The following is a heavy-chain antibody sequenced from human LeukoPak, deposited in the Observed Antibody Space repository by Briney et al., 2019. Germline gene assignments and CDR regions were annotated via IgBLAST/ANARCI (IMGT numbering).Heavy chain of an antibody. V-gene: IGHV4-31*03. Sequence: SETLSLTCTVSGGSISSGDYYWSWIRQHPGKGLEWIGYIHYTRSTRYNPSLKSRLSMSVDTSENHYSLKPSSVTAADTVVYYCARDYGPYCTSTSCGIDYWGQGTLVTVSS. CDR2: IHYTRST. J-gene: IGHJ4*02. CDR3: ARDYGPYCTSTSCGIDY. D-gene: IGHD2-2*01. CDR1: GGSISSGDYY.